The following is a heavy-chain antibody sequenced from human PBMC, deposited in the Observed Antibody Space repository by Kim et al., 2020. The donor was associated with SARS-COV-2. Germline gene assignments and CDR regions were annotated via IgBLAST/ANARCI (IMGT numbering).Heavy chain of an antibody. Sequence: SETLSLTCTVSGGSISSGGYYWSWIRQHPGKGLEWIGYIYYSGSTYYNPSLKSRVTISVDTSKNQFSLKLSSVTAADTAVYYCARNIGITMIVVVTGWFDTWGQGTRVTVSS. CDR2: IYYSGST. V-gene: IGHV4-31*03. CDR3: ARNIGITMIVVVTGWFDT. D-gene: IGHD3-22*01. CDR1: GGSISSGGYY. J-gene: IGHJ5*02.